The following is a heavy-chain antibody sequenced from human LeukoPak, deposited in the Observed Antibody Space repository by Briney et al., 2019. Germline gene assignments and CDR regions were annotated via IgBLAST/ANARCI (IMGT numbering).Heavy chain of an antibody. CDR2: MKGTGET. CDR3: ARASWVSSADAVR. V-gene: IGHV3-23*01. D-gene: IGHD3-16*01. J-gene: IGHJ4*02. Sequence: GGFLTLSCAASGLSFSSFAMSWVRQAPARGLQWLSSMKGTGETFYADSVRGRFTLSRDDSRNTVYLQLNNLRVEDTAVYYCARASWVSSADAVRWGQGTVVTVSS. CDR1: GLSFSSFA.